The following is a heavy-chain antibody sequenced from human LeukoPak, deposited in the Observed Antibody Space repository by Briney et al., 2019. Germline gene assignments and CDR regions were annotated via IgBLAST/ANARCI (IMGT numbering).Heavy chain of an antibody. V-gene: IGHV4-39*01. J-gene: IGHJ5*02. D-gene: IGHD2-2*01. Sequence: SETLSLTCTVSGGSISSSSYYWGWIRQPPGKGLEWIGSIYYSGSTYYNPSLKSRVTISVDTSKNQFSLKLSSVTAADTAVYYCARRGGYCSSTSCYNWFDPWGQGTLVTVSS. CDR1: GGSISSSSYY. CDR3: ARRGGYCSSTSCYNWFDP. CDR2: IYYSGST.